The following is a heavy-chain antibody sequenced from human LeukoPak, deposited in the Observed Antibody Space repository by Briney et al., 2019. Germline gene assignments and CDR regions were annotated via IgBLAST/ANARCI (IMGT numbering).Heavy chain of an antibody. J-gene: IGHJ6*04. CDR2: INKDGTEK. D-gene: IGHD2-8*02. CDR1: EFTSSAFW. CDR3: AIFAGAVPGNLLL. V-gene: IGHV3-7*01. Sequence: GGSLRLSCAATEFTSSAFWMTWVRRPPGKGLEWVANINKDGTEKEYVDSVKGRFSIFRDNAKNSVFLQMNSLRAEDTAVYYCAIFAGAVPGNLLLWGKGTTVIVSA.